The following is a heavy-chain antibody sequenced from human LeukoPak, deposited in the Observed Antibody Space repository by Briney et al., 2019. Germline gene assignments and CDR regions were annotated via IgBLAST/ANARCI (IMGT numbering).Heavy chain of an antibody. V-gene: IGHV3-23*01. CDR3: AKEGADIVVVPAAENWFDP. J-gene: IGHJ5*02. Sequence: GGSLRLSCAASGFTFSSYAMSWVRQAPGKGLEWVSAISGSGGSTYYADSVKGRFTISRDNSKNTLYLQMNSLRAEDTAVYYCAKEGADIVVVPAAENWFDPWGQGTLVTLSS. CDR1: GFTFSSYA. D-gene: IGHD2-2*01. CDR2: ISGSGGST.